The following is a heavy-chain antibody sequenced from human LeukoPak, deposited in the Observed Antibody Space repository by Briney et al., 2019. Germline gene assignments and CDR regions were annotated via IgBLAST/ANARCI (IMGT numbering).Heavy chain of an antibody. V-gene: IGHV7-4-1*02. Sequence: ASVKVSCKTSGYSFIDYYIHWVRQAPGQGLEWMGWINTNTGNPTYAQGFTGRFVFSLDTSVSTAYLQISSLKAEDTAVYYCARSGGSGSHYARYYYYYMDVWGKGTTVTVSS. CDR2: INTNTGNP. CDR3: ARSGGSGSHYARYYYYYMDV. CDR1: GYSFIDYY. D-gene: IGHD3-10*01. J-gene: IGHJ6*03.